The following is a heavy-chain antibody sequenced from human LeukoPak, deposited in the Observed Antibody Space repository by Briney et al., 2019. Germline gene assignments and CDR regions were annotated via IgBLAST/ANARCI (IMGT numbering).Heavy chain of an antibody. Sequence: GGSLRLSCAASGFTFSSYWMSWVRQAPGKGLEWVANIKKDGSEKYYVDSVKGRFTISRDNAKTSLYLQMNSLRAEDTAVYYCARESGVQVAVRYYYYYMDVWGKGTTVTVSS. CDR2: IKKDGSEK. D-gene: IGHD6-19*01. V-gene: IGHV3-7*01. CDR1: GFTFSSYW. J-gene: IGHJ6*03. CDR3: ARESGVQVAVRYYYYYMDV.